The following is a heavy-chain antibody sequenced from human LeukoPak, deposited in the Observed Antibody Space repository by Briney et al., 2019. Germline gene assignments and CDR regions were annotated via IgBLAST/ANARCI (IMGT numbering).Heavy chain of an antibody. Sequence: SETLSLTCTVSGGSISSYYWSWIRQPPGKGLEWIGYIYYSGSTSYNPSLKSRVTISVDTSQNQFSLKLSSVTAADMAAYYCARAQYDFCSGLAYYFDYWGQGTLVTVSS. J-gene: IGHJ4*02. V-gene: IGHV4-59*01. CDR1: GGSISSYY. CDR2: IYYSGST. CDR3: ARAQYDFCSGLAYYFDY. D-gene: IGHD3-3*01.